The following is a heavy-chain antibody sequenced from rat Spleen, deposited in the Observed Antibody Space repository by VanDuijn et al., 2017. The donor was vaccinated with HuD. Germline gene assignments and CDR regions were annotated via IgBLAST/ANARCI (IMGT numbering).Heavy chain of an antibody. CDR2: IGYDGGST. CDR3: TTDNSFDY. CDR1: GFPFSNYA. J-gene: IGHJ2*01. Sequence: EVQLVESGGGLVQPGGSMKLSCSASGFPFSNYAMAWVRQAPKKGLEWLCFIGYDGGSTYYRDSVKGRFTISRDNARNTLYLQMDSLRSEDTATYYCTTDNSFDYWGRGVMVTVSS. V-gene: IGHV5-20*01.